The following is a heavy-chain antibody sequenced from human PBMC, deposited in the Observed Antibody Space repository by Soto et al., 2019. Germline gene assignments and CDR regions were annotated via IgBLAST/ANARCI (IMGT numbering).Heavy chain of an antibody. CDR2: IYYSGST. V-gene: IGHV4-31*03. CDR1: GGSISSGGYY. J-gene: IGHJ4*02. CDR3: AKSAPGGDYFDY. Sequence: PSETLSLTCTVSGGSISSGGYYWSWIRQHPGKGLEWIGYIYYSGSTYYSPSLKSRVTISVDTSKNQFSLKLSSVTAADTAVYYCAKSAPGGDYFDYWGQGTLVTVSS. D-gene: IGHD6-13*01.